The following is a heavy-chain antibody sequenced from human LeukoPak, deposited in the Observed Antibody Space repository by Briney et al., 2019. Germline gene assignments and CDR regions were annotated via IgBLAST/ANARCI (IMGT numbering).Heavy chain of an antibody. CDR3: ARLQRVVAATFYYYYYMDV. V-gene: IGHV4-34*01. J-gene: IGHJ6*03. D-gene: IGHD2-15*01. Sequence: KTSETLSLTCAVYGGSFSGYYWSWIRQPPGKGLEWIGEINHSGSTNYNPSLKSRVTISVDTSKNQFSLKLSSVTAADTAVYYCARLQRVVAATFYYYYYMDVWGKGTTVTVSS. CDR1: GGSFSGYY. CDR2: INHSGST.